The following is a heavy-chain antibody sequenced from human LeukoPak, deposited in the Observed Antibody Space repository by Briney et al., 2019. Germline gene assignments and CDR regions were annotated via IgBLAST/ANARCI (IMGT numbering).Heavy chain of an antibody. CDR2: IYYSGST. CDR3: ARTRLRFLEWLGFWFDP. V-gene: IGHV4-59*08. D-gene: IGHD3-3*01. Sequence: SETLSLTCTVSGGSISSYYWSWIRQPPGKGLEWIGYIYYSGSTNYNPSLKSRVTISVDTSKNQFSLKLSSVTAADTAVYYCARTRLRFLEWLGFWFDPWGQGTLVTVSS. CDR1: GGSISSYY. J-gene: IGHJ5*02.